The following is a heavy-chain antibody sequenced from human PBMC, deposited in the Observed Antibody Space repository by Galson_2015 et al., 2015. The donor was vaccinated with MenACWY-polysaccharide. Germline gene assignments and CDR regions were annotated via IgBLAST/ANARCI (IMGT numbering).Heavy chain of an antibody. Sequence: QSGAEVKKPGESLKISCKGSGYSFTTYWIGWVRQRPGKGLEWMGMVWPGDSDPTYSPSFQGQVTMSADKSTSTAYLQWSSLRASDTAMYYCARHKYKTAWSSFDSWGQGTLVTVSS. J-gene: IGHJ4*02. V-gene: IGHV5-51*01. CDR3: ARHKYKTAWSSFDS. CDR2: VWPGDSDP. D-gene: IGHD1-14*01. CDR1: GYSFTTYW.